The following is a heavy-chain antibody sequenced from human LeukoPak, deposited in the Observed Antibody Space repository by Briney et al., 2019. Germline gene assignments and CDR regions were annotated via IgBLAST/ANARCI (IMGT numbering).Heavy chain of an antibody. Sequence: GASVKVSCKASGYTFTSYGISWVRQAPGQGLEWMGGIIPIFGTANYAQKFQGRVTITTDESTSTAYMELSSLRSEDTAVYYCARGGQLLHYYYYYMDVWGNGTTVTVSS. CDR2: IIPIFGTA. V-gene: IGHV1-69*05. CDR1: GYTFTSYG. D-gene: IGHD2-2*01. CDR3: ARGGQLLHYYYYYMDV. J-gene: IGHJ6*03.